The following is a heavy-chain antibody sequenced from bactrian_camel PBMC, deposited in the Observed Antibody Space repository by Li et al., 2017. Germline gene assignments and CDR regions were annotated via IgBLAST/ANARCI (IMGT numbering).Heavy chain of an antibody. J-gene: IGHJ4*01. V-gene: IGHV3S1*01. CDR1: GSGYISGTYC. CDR3: AADLGWCGSAPLQREFRN. CDR2: IAPSTGST. D-gene: IGHD6*01. Sequence: HVQLVESGGGSVQSGGSLRLSCVASGSGYISGTYCLGWFRQVPGKEREGVAAIAPSTGSTYYDDSIKGRFTVSHVNSNNTLHLQMNNLKPEDTAVYYCAADLGWCGSAPLQREFRNWGQGTQVTVS.